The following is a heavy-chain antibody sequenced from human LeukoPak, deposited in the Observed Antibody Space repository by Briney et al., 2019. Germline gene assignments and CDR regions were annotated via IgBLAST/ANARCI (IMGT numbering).Heavy chain of an antibody. CDR3: ARTYYDILTGPYYFGY. Sequence: GGSLRLSCAASGFTFSSYGMHWVRQAPGKGLVWVSRINSDGSSTSYADSVKGRFTISRDNAKNTLYLQMNSLRAEDTAVYYCARTYYDILTGPYYFGYWGQGTLVTVSS. CDR2: INSDGSST. J-gene: IGHJ4*02. V-gene: IGHV3-74*01. D-gene: IGHD3-9*01. CDR1: GFTFSSYG.